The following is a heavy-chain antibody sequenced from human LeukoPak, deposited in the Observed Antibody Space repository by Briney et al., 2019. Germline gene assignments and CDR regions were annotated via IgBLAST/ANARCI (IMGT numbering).Heavy chain of an antibody. CDR2: INPGDGDT. Sequence: ASVKVSCKGSGYTFTNYAVHWVRQAPGQRLEWLGWINPGDGDTKYSQNFQGRVTVTSDTSAATAYVELNSLTSEDTAVYYCARERWHCRVNCYSVYYYALDVWGQGTTVTVSS. D-gene: IGHD2-15*01. CDR3: ARERWHCRVNCYSVYYYALDV. V-gene: IGHV1-3*01. CDR1: GYTFTNYA. J-gene: IGHJ6*02.